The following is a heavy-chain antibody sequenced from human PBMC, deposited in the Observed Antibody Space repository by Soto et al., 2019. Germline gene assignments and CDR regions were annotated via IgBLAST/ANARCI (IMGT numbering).Heavy chain of an antibody. CDR1: GYPFSKYG. CDR3: ATPYDSGFDP. V-gene: IGHV1-18*04. D-gene: IGHD5-12*01. Sequence: QLQLVQSGAEVERPGASVRVSCKAYGYPFSKYGISWIRQAPGQGLEWMGWIKPDNGDTNYAQKFQGRVTMTTDTTSNTAYMELRSRRSNETAVYYCATPYDSGFDPWGQGTLVSVSS. J-gene: IGHJ5*02. CDR2: IKPDNGDT.